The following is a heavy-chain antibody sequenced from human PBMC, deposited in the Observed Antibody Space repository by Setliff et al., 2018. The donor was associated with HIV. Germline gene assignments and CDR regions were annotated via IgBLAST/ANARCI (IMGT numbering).Heavy chain of an antibody. V-gene: IGHV4-31*03. CDR3: ASGRGAKAGYDYFGS. D-gene: IGHD5-12*01. Sequence: LSLTCTVSGDSISSGGYYWSWIRQLPGKGLEWIGYIYYSGATYYNPSLKNRVTISLDTSKSQFSLKLTSVTAADTALYYCASGRGAKAGYDYFGSWGQGTLVTVSS. CDR1: GDSISSGGYY. J-gene: IGHJ4*02. CDR2: IYYSGAT.